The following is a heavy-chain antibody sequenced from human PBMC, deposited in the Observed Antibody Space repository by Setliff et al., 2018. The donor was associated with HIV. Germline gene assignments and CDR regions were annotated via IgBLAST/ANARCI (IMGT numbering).Heavy chain of an antibody. J-gene: IGHJ5*02. Sequence: ASVKVSCKASGYSFTSYGINWVRQAPGQGLEWMGWISPYNGNTDYAQNFQGRVTMTTDTSTSTVYMELRSLISDDTAVYYCARGVLITFGYQNWFDPWGQGTLVTVPQ. D-gene: IGHD3-16*01. CDR3: ARGVLITFGYQNWFDP. CDR1: GYSFTSYG. V-gene: IGHV1-18*01. CDR2: ISPYNGNT.